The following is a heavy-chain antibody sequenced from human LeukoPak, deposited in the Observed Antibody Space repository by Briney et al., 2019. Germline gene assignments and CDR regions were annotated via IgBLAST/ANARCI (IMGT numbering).Heavy chain of an antibody. Sequence: ASVKVSCKVSGYTLTELSMHWVRQAPGKGLEWMGGFDPEDGETIYAQKFQGRVTMTEDTSTDTAYMELSSPRSEDTAVYYCATDRKVPGYYYYYYGMDVWGQGTTVTVSS. CDR3: ATDRKVPGYYYYYYGMDV. CDR2: FDPEDGET. CDR1: GYTLTELS. J-gene: IGHJ6*02. V-gene: IGHV1-24*01. D-gene: IGHD1-14*01.